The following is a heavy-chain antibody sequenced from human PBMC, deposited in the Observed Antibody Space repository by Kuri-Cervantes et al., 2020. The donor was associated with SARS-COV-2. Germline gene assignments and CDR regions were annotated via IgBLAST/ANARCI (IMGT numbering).Heavy chain of an antibody. D-gene: IGHD3-3*01. CDR1: GFTFSSYS. CDR2: ISSSSSYT. Sequence: GSLRLSCAASGFTFSSYSMNWVRQAPGKGLEWVSSISSSSSYTYYADSVKGRFTISRDNSKNTLYLQMNSLRAEDTAVYYCARAVRFLEWLPGDYFDYWGQGTLVTVSS. J-gene: IGHJ4*02. CDR3: ARAVRFLEWLPGDYFDY. V-gene: IGHV3-21*04.